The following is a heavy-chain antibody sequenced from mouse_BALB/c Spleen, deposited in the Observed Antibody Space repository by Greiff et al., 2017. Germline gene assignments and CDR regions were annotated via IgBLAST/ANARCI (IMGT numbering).Heavy chain of an antibody. D-gene: IGHD1-2*01. CDR1: GYTFTSYW. Sequence: VQLQQPGAELVKPGASVKLSCKASGYTFTSYWMHWVKQRPGQGLEWIGEINPSNGRTNYNEKFKSKATLTVDKSSSTAYMQLSSLTSEDSAVYYCARKTYGYVDYAMDYWGQGTSVTVSS. CDR3: ARKTYGYVDYAMDY. V-gene: IGHV1S81*02. J-gene: IGHJ4*01. CDR2: INPSNGRT.